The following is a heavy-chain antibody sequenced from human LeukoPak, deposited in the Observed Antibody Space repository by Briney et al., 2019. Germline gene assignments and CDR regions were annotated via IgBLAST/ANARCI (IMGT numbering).Heavy chain of an antibody. CDR1: GFTFSSYG. J-gene: IGHJ4*02. V-gene: IGHV3-30*18. Sequence: GRSLRLSCAASGFTFSSYGTHWVRQAPGKGLEWVAVISYDGSNKYYADSVKGRFTISRDNSKNTLYLQMNSLRAEDTAVYYCAKGPEGRYFDWLLGMDYWGQGTLVTVSS. CDR2: ISYDGSNK. CDR3: AKGPEGRYFDWLLGMDY. D-gene: IGHD3-9*01.